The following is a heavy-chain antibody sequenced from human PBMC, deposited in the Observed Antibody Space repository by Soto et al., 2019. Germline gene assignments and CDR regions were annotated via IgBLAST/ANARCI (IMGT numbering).Heavy chain of an antibody. CDR3: AKDGASGSYPPYYYYGMDV. Sequence: EVQLLESGGGLVQPGGSLRLSCAASGFTFSSYAMSWVRQAPGKGLEWVSTISGSGGNAYYADSVKGWFSISRDNSKNTLRLQMNSLRPDDTAVYYCAKDGASGSYPPYYYYGMDVWGQGTTVTVS. J-gene: IGHJ6*02. D-gene: IGHD1-26*01. CDR2: ISGSGGNA. V-gene: IGHV3-23*01. CDR1: GFTFSSYA.